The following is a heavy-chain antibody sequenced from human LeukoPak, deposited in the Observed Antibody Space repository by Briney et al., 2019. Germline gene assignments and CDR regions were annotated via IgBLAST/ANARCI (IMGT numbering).Heavy chain of an antibody. CDR1: GYTFTSYA. CDR2: INTNTGNP. CDR3: ARVYCSSTSCNPFDY. Sequence: ASVKVSCKASGYTFTSYAMNWVRQAPGQGLEWMGWINTNTGNPTYAQGSTGRFVFSLDTSVSTAYLQISSLKAEDTAVYYCARVYCSSTSCNPFDYWGQGTLVTVSS. J-gene: IGHJ4*02. V-gene: IGHV7-4-1*02. D-gene: IGHD2-2*01.